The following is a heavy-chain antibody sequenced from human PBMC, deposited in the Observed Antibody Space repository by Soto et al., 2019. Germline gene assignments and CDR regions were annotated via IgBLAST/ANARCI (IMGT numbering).Heavy chain of an antibody. Sequence: PSETLSLTCTVSGGCLSSGSYYWGWIRQPPGKGLGWIGSIYYIGSTYYNPSLKSRGTISVDTSKNQFSLKLSSVTAAATAVYYCARQDYDSSGSDYWGKGPLGTASS. J-gene: IGHJ4*02. CDR2: IYYIGST. CDR3: ARQDYDSSGSDY. CDR1: GGCLSSGSYY. V-gene: IGHV4-39*01. D-gene: IGHD3-22*01.